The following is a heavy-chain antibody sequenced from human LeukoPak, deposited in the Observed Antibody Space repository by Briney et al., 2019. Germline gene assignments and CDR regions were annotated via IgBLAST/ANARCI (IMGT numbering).Heavy chain of an antibody. CDR1: GFTFSIFA. V-gene: IGHV3-23*01. CDR2: ICGSVDTT. J-gene: IGHJ4*02. D-gene: IGHD4-17*01. Sequence: GGSLRLSCAPSGFTFSIFAMSCVRHAPGKGLEGVSTICGSVDTTYYAHSVKGRFTISRDNSKNTVYLQMNSLRAEDTAVYYCAINRPPSTVTIRLEYFDFWGQGTLVTVST. CDR3: AINRPPSTVTIRLEYFDF.